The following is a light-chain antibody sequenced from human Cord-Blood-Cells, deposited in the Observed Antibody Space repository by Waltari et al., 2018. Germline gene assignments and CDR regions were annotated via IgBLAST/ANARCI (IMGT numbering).Light chain of an antibody. CDR1: SSYVGGYNY. CDR3: CSYAGSYTWV. Sequence: QSALTQPRSVSGSPGQSVTISCTGTSSYVGGYNYVSWYQQHPGRAPKLMIYDVSKRPSGVPDRFSGSKSGNTASLTISGLQAEDEDDYYCCSYAGSYTWVFGGGTKLTVL. V-gene: IGLV2-11*01. J-gene: IGLJ3*02. CDR2: DVS.